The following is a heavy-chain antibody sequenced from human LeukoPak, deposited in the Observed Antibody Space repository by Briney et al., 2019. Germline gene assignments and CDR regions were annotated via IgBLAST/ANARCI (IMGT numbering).Heavy chain of an antibody. CDR3: AKEGRIAAAGTYYYYMDV. V-gene: IGHV3-30*02. D-gene: IGHD6-13*01. J-gene: IGHJ6*03. CDR1: GFTFSSYG. Sequence: GGSLRLSCAASGFTFSSYGMHWVRQAPGKGLEWVAFIRYDGSNKYYADSVKGRFTISRDNSKNTLYLQMNSLRAEDTAVYYCAKEGRIAAAGTYYYYMDVWGKGTTVTVSS. CDR2: IRYDGSNK.